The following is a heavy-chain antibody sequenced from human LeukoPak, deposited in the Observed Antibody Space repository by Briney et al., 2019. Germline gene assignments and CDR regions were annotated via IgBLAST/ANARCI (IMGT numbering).Heavy chain of an antibody. V-gene: IGHV3-21*01. CDR1: GFTFSDYS. J-gene: IGHJ4*01. CDR3: ARDAGADY. CDR2: ISGGGRGYI. D-gene: IGHD2-8*02. Sequence: PGGSLRLSCVGSGFTFSDYSMNWVRQAPGKGLEWVSCISGGGRGYIYYADSVKGRFTISRDDARNSLYLQMNSLGAEDTAVYYCARDAGADYWGHGTLVTVSS.